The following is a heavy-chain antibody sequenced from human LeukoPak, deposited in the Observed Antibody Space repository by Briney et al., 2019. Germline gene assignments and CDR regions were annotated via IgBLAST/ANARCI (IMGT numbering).Heavy chain of an antibody. Sequence: GGSLRLSCAASGFTLSDYYMSWIRQAPGKGLEWVSYSSSSGSTIYYADSVKGRFAISRDNAKNSLYLQMNSLRAEGTAVYYCARRRDFIDYWGQGTLVTVSS. CDR2: SSSSGSTI. J-gene: IGHJ4*02. CDR3: ARRRDFIDY. CDR1: GFTLSDYY. D-gene: IGHD3/OR15-3a*01. V-gene: IGHV3-11*01.